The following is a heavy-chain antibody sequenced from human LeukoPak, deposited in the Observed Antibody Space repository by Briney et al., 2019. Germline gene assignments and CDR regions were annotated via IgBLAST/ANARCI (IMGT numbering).Heavy chain of an antibody. J-gene: IGHJ3*02. Sequence: PGGALRLSCAASGFTVSQYWMSWVRQAPGKGLEGVANIKQDGSEKYYAESVKGRVTISRDNAENSLYLQMNSLRAEDTAVYYCAKFNTDPGHDLDIWGQGTMVTVSS. D-gene: IGHD2-2*02. CDR3: AKFNTDPGHDLDI. V-gene: IGHV3-7*01. CDR2: IKQDGSEK. CDR1: GFTVSQYW.